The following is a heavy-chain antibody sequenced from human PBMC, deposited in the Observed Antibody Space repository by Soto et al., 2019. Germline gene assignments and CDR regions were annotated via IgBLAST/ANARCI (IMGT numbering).Heavy chain of an antibody. CDR2: INPDNGNT. J-gene: IGHJ5*02. Sequence: QVQLVQSGAEVKKPGASVKISCKASGYTFTRYTMNWVRQAPGQRLEWMGWINPDNGNTKSSQKVQDRVIITRDTSASTAYMDLSSLRSEDTAVYYCARGIATGPLDPWGQGTLVTVSS. D-gene: IGHD2-15*01. V-gene: IGHV1-3*01. CDR1: GYTFTRYT. CDR3: ARGIATGPLDP.